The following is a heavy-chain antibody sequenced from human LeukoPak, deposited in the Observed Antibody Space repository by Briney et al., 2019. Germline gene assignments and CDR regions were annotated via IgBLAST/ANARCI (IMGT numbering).Heavy chain of an antibody. V-gene: IGHV4-34*01. CDR2: INHSGST. CDR1: GGSFSGYY. Sequence: SETLSLTCAVYGGSFSGYYWSWIRQPPGKGLEWIGEINHSGSTIYNPSLKSRVAISVDTSKNQFSLKLSSVTAADTAVYYCAREAYSSSWGYGMDVWGKGTTVTVSS. J-gene: IGHJ6*04. CDR3: AREAYSSSWGYGMDV. D-gene: IGHD6-13*01.